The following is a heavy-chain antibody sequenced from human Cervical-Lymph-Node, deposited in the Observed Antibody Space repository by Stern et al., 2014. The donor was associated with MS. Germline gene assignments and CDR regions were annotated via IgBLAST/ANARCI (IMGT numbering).Heavy chain of an antibody. D-gene: IGHD5-18*01. V-gene: IGHV1-2*02. Sequence: QVQLVQSGAEVKEPGASVKVSCEASGYTFTGYYIHWVRQAPGHGLEWMGWINPNSGGTNYAQNFQGRVTMTRDTSIGTAYMELSRLRSDDTAVYYCARDLYNHGYAYWGQGTLVTVSS. J-gene: IGHJ4*02. CDR1: GYTFTGYY. CDR2: INPNSGGT. CDR3: ARDLYNHGYAY.